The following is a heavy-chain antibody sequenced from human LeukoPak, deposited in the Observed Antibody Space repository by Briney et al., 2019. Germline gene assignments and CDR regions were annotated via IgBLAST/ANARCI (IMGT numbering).Heavy chain of an antibody. D-gene: IGHD3-22*01. CDR2: ISSSGSTI. J-gene: IGHJ4*02. CDR3: AKDRHPPLYDSSGYYLDY. Sequence: PGGSLRLSCAASGFTFSSYEMNWVRQAPGKGLEWVSYISSSGSTIYYADSVKGRFTISRDNAKNSLYLQMNSLRAEDTAVYYCAKDRHPPLYDSSGYYLDYWGQGTLVTVSS. CDR1: GFTFSSYE. V-gene: IGHV3-48*03.